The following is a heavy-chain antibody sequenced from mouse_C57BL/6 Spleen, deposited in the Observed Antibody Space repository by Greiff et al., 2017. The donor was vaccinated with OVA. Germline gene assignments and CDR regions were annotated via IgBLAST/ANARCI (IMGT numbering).Heavy chain of an antibody. J-gene: IGHJ1*03. CDR1: GYTFTSYG. CDR2: IYPRSGNT. CDR3: ARDYYGSSYWYFDV. D-gene: IGHD1-1*01. Sequence: VKVVESGAELARPGASVKLSCKASGYTFTSYGISWVKQRTGQGLEWIGEIYPRSGNTYYNEKFKGKATLTADKSSSTAYMELRSLTSEDSAVYFCARDYYGSSYWYFDVWGTGTTVTVSS. V-gene: IGHV1-81*01.